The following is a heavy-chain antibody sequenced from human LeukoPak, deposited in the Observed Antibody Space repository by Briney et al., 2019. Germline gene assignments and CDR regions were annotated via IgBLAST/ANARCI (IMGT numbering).Heavy chain of an antibody. CDR2: IYPGDSDT. J-gene: IGHJ4*02. D-gene: IGHD3-10*01. CDR1: GYGFTRYW. Sequence: ESLNFSCHGSGYGFTRYWIGWVRQVTRKGLAWMGIIYPGDSDTKYSPSFQGQVTISTDKSISTAYLQWSSLKASDTAMYYCARLDGSGRYGGIDYWGQGTLVTVST. V-gene: IGHV5-51*01. CDR3: ARLDGSGRYGGIDY.